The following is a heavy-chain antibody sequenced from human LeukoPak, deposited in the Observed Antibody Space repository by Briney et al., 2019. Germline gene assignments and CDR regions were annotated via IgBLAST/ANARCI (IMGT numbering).Heavy chain of an antibody. J-gene: IGHJ6*03. CDR2: INHSGST. D-gene: IGHD3-10*01. V-gene: IGHV4-34*01. CDR1: GGSFSGYY. CDR3: ARVRYYGSGSYYRSSYMDV. Sequence: SETLSLTCAVYGGSFSGYYWSWIRQPPGKGLEWIGEINHSGSTNYNPSLRSRVTISVDTPKNQFSLKLSSVTAADTAVYYCARVRYYGSGSYYRSSYMDVWGKGTTVTVSS.